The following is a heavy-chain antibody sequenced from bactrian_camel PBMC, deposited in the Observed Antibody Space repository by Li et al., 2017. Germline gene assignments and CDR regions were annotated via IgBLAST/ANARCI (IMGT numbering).Heavy chain of an antibody. J-gene: IGHJ4*01. CDR3: SSLYNRY. V-gene: IGHV3S55*01. Sequence: VQLVESGGGSVQVGETLRLSCTIFGGAPFGADMGWYRQAPGNECELVSSIASDGFTYYADSVKGRFTISEDYAQNTLYLQLNSLKPEDTAMYFCSSLYNRYWGQGTQVTVS. CDR2: IASDGFT. CDR1: GGAPFGAD.